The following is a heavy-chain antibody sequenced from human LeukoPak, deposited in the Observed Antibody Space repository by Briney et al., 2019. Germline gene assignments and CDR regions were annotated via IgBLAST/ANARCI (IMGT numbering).Heavy chain of an antibody. J-gene: IGHJ4*02. CDR2: INRSGSI. Sequence: PSETLSLTCAVYGGSFSGYHWSWIRQPPGKGLEWIGEINRSGSINYNPSLKSRVTISVDTSTTLYSLRLSSVTAADTAVYFCVRGVGDYWGRGTLVTVSS. CDR3: VRGVGDY. V-gene: IGHV4-34*01. CDR1: GGSFSGYH.